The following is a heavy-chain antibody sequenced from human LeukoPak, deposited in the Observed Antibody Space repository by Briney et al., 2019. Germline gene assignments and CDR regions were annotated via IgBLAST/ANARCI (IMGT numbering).Heavy chain of an antibody. D-gene: IGHD4-17*01. CDR2: IYASGRT. J-gene: IGHJ4*02. CDR1: GGSISSYY. CDR3: ASGLRSTGRSGNYFDY. Sequence: PSETLSLTCTVSGGSISSYYWTWIRQPAGKGLEWIGRIYASGRTVHNPSLKSRITISSDPSKNHFSLELSSVTAADTAIYFCASGLRSTGRSGNYFDYWGPGTLVAVSS. V-gene: IGHV4-4*07.